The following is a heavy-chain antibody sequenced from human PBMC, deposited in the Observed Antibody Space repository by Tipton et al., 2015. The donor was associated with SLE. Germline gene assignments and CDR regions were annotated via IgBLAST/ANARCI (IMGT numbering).Heavy chain of an antibody. CDR3: ARDEYRYDTTGYHLLGHFDF. V-gene: IGHV4-38-2*02. CDR2: FFHSGST. D-gene: IGHD3-22*01. Sequence: GLVKPSETLSLICRVSGYSISSNYYWGWIRQPPGQGPEWIGSFFHSGSTHYNPSLKSRVTISVDTSKNQFSLKLSSVTAADTAVYYCARDEYRYDTTGYHLLGHFDFWGQGTLVTVSS. J-gene: IGHJ4*02. CDR1: GYSISSNYY.